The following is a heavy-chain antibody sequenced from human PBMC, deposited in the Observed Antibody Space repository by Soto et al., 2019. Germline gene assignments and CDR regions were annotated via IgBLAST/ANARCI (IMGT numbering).Heavy chain of an antibody. J-gene: IGHJ6*02. CDR1: GHTFTGYY. V-gene: IGHV1-2*04. CDR2: INPNSGGT. CDR3: ARDLGSSSWPYYYGMDV. D-gene: IGHD6-13*01. Sequence: ASVKVSCKASGHTFTGYYMHWVRQAPGQGLEWMGWINPNSGGTNYAQKFQGWVTMTRDTSISTAYMELSRLRSDDTAVYYCARDLGSSSWPYYYGMDVWGQGTTVTVSS.